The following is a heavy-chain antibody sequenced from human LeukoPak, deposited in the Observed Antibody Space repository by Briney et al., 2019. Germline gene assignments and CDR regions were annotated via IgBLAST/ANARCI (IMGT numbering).Heavy chain of an antibody. D-gene: IGHD6-19*01. J-gene: IGHJ6*02. Sequence: GGSLRLSCAASGFTFSSYAMHWVRQAPGKGLEWVAVISYDGSNKYYADSVKGRFTISRDNSKNTLYLQMNSLRAEDTAVYYCARVYLPAMYSSGSYYGMDVWGQGTTVTVSS. CDR2: ISYDGSNK. CDR3: ARVYLPAMYSSGSYYGMDV. V-gene: IGHV3-30-3*01. CDR1: GFTFSSYA.